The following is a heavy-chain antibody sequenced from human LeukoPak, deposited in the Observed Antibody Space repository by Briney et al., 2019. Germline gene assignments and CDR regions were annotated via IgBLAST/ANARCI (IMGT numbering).Heavy chain of an antibody. CDR3: AKESGKFDY. V-gene: IGHV3-43*02. J-gene: IGHJ4*02. Sequence: GGSLRLSCVASGLTFHDYAMHRVRQAPGKGLEWVSLISADGGSTFYADPVRGRFSISRDNSKNSLYLQMNSLRTEDTAMYYCAKESGKFDYWGQGTPVAVSS. CDR1: GLTFHDYA. CDR2: ISADGGST.